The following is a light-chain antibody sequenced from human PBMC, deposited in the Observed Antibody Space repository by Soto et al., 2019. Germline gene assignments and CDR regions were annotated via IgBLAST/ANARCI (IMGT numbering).Light chain of an antibody. J-gene: IGKJ4*01. CDR1: QDISNY. CDR2: DAS. V-gene: IGKV1-33*01. CDR3: QQYDNLPLT. Sequence: IQMTQSPCSLTESVGGRVNITCQASQDISNYLNWYQQKPGKAPKLLIYDASNLETGVPSRFSGSGSGTDFTFTISSLQPEDIATYYCQQYDNLPLTFGGGTKVDIK.